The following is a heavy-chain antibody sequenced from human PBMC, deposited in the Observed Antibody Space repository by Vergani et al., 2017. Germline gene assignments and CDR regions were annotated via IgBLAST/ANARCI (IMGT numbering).Heavy chain of an antibody. CDR2: IRFDGSNK. Sequence: GQLVESGGDWVQRGGSLRLSCAASGLTFSTCGMHWVRQAPGKGLEWVAFIRFDGSNKYYGDSVNGRFIISRDNSKNTVDLRMNSLRTDDTAIYYCAKDRPTNMFRGAYGMDVWGQGTTVTVSS. CDR3: AKDRPTNMFRGAYGMDV. CDR1: GLTFSTCG. J-gene: IGHJ6*02. D-gene: IGHD3-10*01. V-gene: IGHV3-30*02.